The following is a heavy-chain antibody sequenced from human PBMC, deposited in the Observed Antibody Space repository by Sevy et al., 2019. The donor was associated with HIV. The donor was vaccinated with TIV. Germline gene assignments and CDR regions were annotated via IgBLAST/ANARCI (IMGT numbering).Heavy chain of an antibody. CDR2: ISGSGGST. J-gene: IGHJ4*02. CDR3: AKDANYDSSGYYPDLHFDY. D-gene: IGHD3-22*01. Sequence: GGSLRLSCAASGFTFSSYAMSWVRQAPGKGLEWVSAISGSGGSTYYVDSVKGRFTISRDNSKNTLYLQMNSLRAEDTAVYYCAKDANYDSSGYYPDLHFDYWGQGTLVTVSS. V-gene: IGHV3-23*01. CDR1: GFTFSSYA.